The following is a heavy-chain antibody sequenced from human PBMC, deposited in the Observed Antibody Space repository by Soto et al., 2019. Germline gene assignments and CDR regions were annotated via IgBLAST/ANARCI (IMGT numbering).Heavy chain of an antibody. J-gene: IGHJ4*02. CDR2: IYWDDDK. CDR1: GFSLSTSGVA. Sequence: SGPTLVNPTQTLTLTCTFSGFSLSTSGVAVGWIRQPPGKALEWLALIYWDDDKRYSPSLKSRLTITKDTSKNQVVLTMTNMDPVDTATYYCAHRPGYCSSIICSAVHFDSWGQGTLVTAPQ. V-gene: IGHV2-5*02. D-gene: IGHD2-2*01. CDR3: AHRPGYCSSIICSAVHFDS.